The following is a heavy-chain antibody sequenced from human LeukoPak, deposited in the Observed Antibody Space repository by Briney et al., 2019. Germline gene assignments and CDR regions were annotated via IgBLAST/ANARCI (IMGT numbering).Heavy chain of an antibody. D-gene: IGHD2-2*02. CDR3: ARVPPKALGVPAAIHFDY. CDR1: GYTFTSYA. J-gene: IGHJ4*02. V-gene: IGHV7-4-1*02. CDR2: INTNTGTP. Sequence: ASVKGSCKASGYTFTSYAMSWVRQAPGQGLEWMGWINTNTGTPTYAQGFTGRFVFSLDTSVSTAYLQISSLKAEDTTVYYCARVPPKALGVPAAIHFDYWGQGTLVTVSS.